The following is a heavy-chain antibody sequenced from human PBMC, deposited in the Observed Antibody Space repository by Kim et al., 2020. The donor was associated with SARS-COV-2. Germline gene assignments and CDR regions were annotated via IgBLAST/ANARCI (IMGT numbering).Heavy chain of an antibody. CDR1: GYTFTSYA. V-gene: IGHV7-4-1*02. D-gene: IGHD3-9*01. CDR3: ARFRAPYDILTGYYNLPFEY. J-gene: IGHJ4*02. Sequence: ASVKVSCKASGYTFTSYAMNWVRQAPGQGLEWMGWINTNTGNPTYAQGFTGRFVFSLDTSVSTAYLQISSLKAEDTAVYYCARFRAPYDILTGYYNLPFEYWGQGTLVTVSS. CDR2: INTNTGNP.